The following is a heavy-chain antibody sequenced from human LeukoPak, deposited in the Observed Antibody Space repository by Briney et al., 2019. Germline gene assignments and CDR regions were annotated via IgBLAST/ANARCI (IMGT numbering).Heavy chain of an antibody. Sequence: SETLSLTCTVSGGSISSLTYYWGWIRQPPGRGLEWSASIYYSGTTYYSPSLKSRVTISVNRSNNQFSLRLTSVTAADTAVYFCAGYSSGWSSGGGYWGQGTLVTVSS. J-gene: IGHJ4*02. CDR3: AGYSSGWSSGGGY. D-gene: IGHD6-19*01. V-gene: IGHV4-39*01. CDR1: GGSISSLTYY. CDR2: IYYSGTT.